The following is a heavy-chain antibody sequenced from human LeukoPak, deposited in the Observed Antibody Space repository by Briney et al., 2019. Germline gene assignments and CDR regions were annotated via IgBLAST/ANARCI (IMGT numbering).Heavy chain of an antibody. CDR2: ISSSSSYI. J-gene: IGHJ4*02. CDR3: AGAWQLFDY. V-gene: IGHV3-21*01. Sequence: PGGSLRLSCAASGFTFSSYSMNWVRQAPGKGLEWVSSISSSSSYIYYADSVKGRSTISRDNAKNSLYLQMNSLRAEDTAVYYCAGAWQLFDYWGQGTLVTVSS. CDR1: GFTFSSYS. D-gene: IGHD4/OR15-4a*01.